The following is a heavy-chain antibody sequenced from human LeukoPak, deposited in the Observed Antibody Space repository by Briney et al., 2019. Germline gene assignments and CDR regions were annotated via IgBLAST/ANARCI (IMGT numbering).Heavy chain of an antibody. CDR3: ARVRYGSGSSPVDY. CDR2: IWYDGSNK. CDR1: GFTFSSYG. J-gene: IGHJ4*02. D-gene: IGHD3-10*01. Sequence: PGRSLRLSCAASGFTFSSYGMHWVRQAPGKGLEWVAVIWYDGSNKYYADSVKGRFTISRDNSKNTLYLQMNSLRAEDTAVYHCARVRYGSGSSPVDYWSQGTLVTVSS. V-gene: IGHV3-33*01.